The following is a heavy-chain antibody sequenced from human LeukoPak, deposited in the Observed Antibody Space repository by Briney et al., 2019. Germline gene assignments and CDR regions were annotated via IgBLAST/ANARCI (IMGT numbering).Heavy chain of an antibody. V-gene: IGHV4-61*02. CDR1: GGSISSGSYY. Sequence: SQTLSLTCTVSGGSISSGSYYWSWIRQPAGKGLEWIVRIYTSGSTNYNPSLKSRVTISVDTSKNQFSLKLSSVTAADTAVYYCARGRDDYVWGSYPNYFDYWGQGTLVTVSS. D-gene: IGHD3-16*01. CDR3: ARGRDDYVWGSYPNYFDY. J-gene: IGHJ4*02. CDR2: IYTSGST.